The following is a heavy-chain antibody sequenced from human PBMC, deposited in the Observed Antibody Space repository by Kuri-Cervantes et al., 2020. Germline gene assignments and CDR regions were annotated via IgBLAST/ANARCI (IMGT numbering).Heavy chain of an antibody. V-gene: IGHV3-7*01. J-gene: IGHJ4*02. CDR3: AREDGTMVRGLYYFDY. CDR2: IKQDGSEK. CDR1: GFAFSNYW. D-gene: IGHD3-10*01. Sequence: GGSLRLSCSASGFAFSNYWMHWVRQAPGKGLEWVANIKQDGSEKYYVDSVKGRFTISRDNAKNSLYLQMNSLRAEDTAVYYCAREDGTMVRGLYYFDYWGQGTLVTVSS.